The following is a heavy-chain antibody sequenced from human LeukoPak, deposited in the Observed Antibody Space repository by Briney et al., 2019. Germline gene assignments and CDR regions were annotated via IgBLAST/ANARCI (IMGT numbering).Heavy chain of an antibody. CDR2: IKQGGSEK. CDR3: ARVRGDYGFDY. CDR1: GFIFSSYW. D-gene: IGHD4-17*01. V-gene: IGHV3-7*04. Sequence: PGGSLRLSCAASGFIFSSYWMSWVRQAPGKGLEWVANIKQGGSEKYYVDSVKGRFTISRDNAKNSLYLQTNSLRVEDTAVYYCARVRGDYGFDYWGQGTLVTVAS. J-gene: IGHJ4*02.